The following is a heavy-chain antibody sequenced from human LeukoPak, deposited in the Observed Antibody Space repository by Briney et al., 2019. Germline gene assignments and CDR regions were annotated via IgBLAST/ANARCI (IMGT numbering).Heavy chain of an antibody. V-gene: IGHV1-46*01. CDR2: SNPSGGRT. CDR1: RYTFTRYY. D-gene: IGHD5/OR15-5a*01. CDR3: ASLVWSRTSGGNYFYYYGVDV. Sequence: ASGKVSCKAARYTFTRYYMHWGRQAPGQRLGWMGISNPSGGRTSYAQKFQGRVTMTRDTSTSTVYMELRSLSSEATSVYYCASLVWSRTSGGNYFYYYGVDVWGQGTTVTVSS. J-gene: IGHJ6*02.